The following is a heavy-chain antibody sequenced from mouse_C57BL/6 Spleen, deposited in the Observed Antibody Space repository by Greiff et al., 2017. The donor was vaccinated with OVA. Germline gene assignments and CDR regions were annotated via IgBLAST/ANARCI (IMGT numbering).Heavy chain of an antibody. CDR2: ISNGGGST. CDR1: GFTFSDYY. CDR3: ARSGSSYGYFDY. V-gene: IGHV5-12*01. J-gene: IGHJ2*01. Sequence: EVQVVESGGGLVQPGGSLKLSCAASGFTFSDYYMYWVCQTPEKRLEWVAYISNGGGSTYYPDTVKGRFTISRDNAKNTLYLQMSRLKSEETAMYYCARSGSSYGYFDYWGQGTTLTVSS. D-gene: IGHD1-1*01.